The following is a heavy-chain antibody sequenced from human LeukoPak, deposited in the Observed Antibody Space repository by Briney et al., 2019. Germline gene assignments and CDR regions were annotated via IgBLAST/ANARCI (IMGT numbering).Heavy chain of an antibody. Sequence: SETLSLTCTVSGGSISSSSYYWGWIRQPPGKGLEWIGSIYYSGSTYYNPSLKSRVTISVDTSKNQFSLKLSSVTAADTAVYYCARRGSSGWYMDYWGQGTLVTVSS. CDR3: ARRGSSGWYMDY. CDR2: IYYSGST. D-gene: IGHD6-19*01. V-gene: IGHV4-39*01. J-gene: IGHJ4*02. CDR1: GGSISSSSYY.